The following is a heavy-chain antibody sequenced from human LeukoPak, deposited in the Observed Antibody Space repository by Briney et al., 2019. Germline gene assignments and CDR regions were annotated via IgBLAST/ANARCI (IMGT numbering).Heavy chain of an antibody. CDR3: ARDWDYGSGSSADY. CDR2: IIPILGIA. D-gene: IGHD3-10*01. J-gene: IGHJ4*02. Sequence: SVKVSCKASGGTFSSYAISWVRQAPGQGLEWMGRIIPILGIANYAQKFQGRGTITADKSTSTAYMELSSLRSEDTAVYYCARDWDYGSGSSADYWGQGTLVTVSS. CDR1: GGTFSSYA. V-gene: IGHV1-69*04.